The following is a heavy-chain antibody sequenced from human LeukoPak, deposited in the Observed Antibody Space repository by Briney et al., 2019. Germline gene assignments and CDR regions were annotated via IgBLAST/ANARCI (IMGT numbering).Heavy chain of an antibody. CDR1: GFTFSSYW. Sequence: GGSLRLSCAASGFTFSSYWMSWVRKAPGKGLEWVANIKQEGSEKYYVDSVKGRFTISRDNAKNSLYLQMNSLRAEDTAVYYCAKDADYYGSGSYLLPSFDIWGQGTMVAVSS. J-gene: IGHJ3*02. D-gene: IGHD3-10*01. CDR2: IKQEGSEK. V-gene: IGHV3-7*01. CDR3: AKDADYYGSGSYLLPSFDI.